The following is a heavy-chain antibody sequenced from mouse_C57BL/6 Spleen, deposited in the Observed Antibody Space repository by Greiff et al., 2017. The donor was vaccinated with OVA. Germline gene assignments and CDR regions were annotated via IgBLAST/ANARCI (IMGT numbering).Heavy chain of an antibody. V-gene: IGHV2-2*01. CDR3: ARSNPLYSPFDY. J-gene: IGHJ2*01. CDR1: GFSLTSYG. D-gene: IGHD2-12*01. Sequence: QVQLKESGPGLVQPSQSLSITCTVSGFSLTSYGVHWVRQSPGKGLEWLGVIWSGGSTDYNAAFISRLSISKDNSKSQVFFKMNSLQADDTAIYYCARSNPLYSPFDYWGQGTTLTVSS. CDR2: IWSGGST.